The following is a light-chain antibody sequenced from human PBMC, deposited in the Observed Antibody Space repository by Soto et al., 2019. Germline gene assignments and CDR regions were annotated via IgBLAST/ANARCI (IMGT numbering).Light chain of an antibody. J-gene: IGLJ1*01. CDR3: TLYTSSTPYV. CDR2: DVS. Sequence: SALTQPASVSGSPGQSITISCTGTSSDVGGYNYVSWYQQHPGKAPKLMIYDVSNRPSGVSNRFSGSKSVNTASLTISGLQAKDEADYYCTLYTSSTPYVFGTGTKVPVL. CDR1: SSDVGGYNY. V-gene: IGLV2-14*01.